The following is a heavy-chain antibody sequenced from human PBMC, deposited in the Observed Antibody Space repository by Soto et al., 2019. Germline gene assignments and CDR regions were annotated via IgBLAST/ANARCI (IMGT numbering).Heavy chain of an antibody. V-gene: IGHV3-74*01. Sequence: LRLSGVISGFTFSNFWMHWVRKIPGKGLVWVARINGDGTSKKYADSVKGRFTISRDNVKNTLFLQMNSLRVDDTAIYYCVRDFDWYFDVWGRGTLVTVSS. CDR2: INGDGTSK. CDR3: VRDFDWYFDV. J-gene: IGHJ2*01. CDR1: GFTFSNFW.